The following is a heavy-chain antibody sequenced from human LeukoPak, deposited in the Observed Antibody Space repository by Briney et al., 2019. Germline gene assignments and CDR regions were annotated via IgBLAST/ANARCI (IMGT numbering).Heavy chain of an antibody. CDR1: GFTFGDYA. CDR3: TRGRIAVAGNPFDY. J-gene: IGHJ4*02. Sequence: PGGSLRLSCTASGFTFGDYAMSWVRQAPGKGLEWVGFIRSKGYGGTTEYAASVKGRFTISRDDSKSIAYLQMNSLKTEDTAVYYCTRGRIAVAGNPFDYWGQGTLVTVS. V-gene: IGHV3-49*04. D-gene: IGHD6-19*01. CDR2: IRSKGYGGTT.